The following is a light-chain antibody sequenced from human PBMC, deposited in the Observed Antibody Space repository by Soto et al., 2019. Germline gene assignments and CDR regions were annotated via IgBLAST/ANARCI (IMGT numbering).Light chain of an antibody. CDR2: GVS. J-gene: IGKJ4*01. Sequence: EVVMTQSPATLSVSPGERATLSCRASQSVSSNFLAWYQQKPGQAPRLLIYGVSIRATGIPARFSGSGSGTKFTLTISSLQSEDFAVYYCQQYSAWPLTFGGGTKVEI. V-gene: IGKV3-15*01. CDR3: QQYSAWPLT. CDR1: QSVSSN.